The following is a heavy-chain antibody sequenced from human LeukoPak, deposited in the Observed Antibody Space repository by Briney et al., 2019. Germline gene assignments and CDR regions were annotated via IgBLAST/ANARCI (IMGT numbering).Heavy chain of an antibody. CDR2: ISGSGGNT. CDR3: AIDRSDTDMAYLFDY. CDR1: GFNFSSYA. Sequence: GGSLRLSXAASGFNFSSYAMTWVCQAPGKGLKWVSAISGSGGNTYYADSVKGRFTISRDNSKNTLYLQMNSLRAEDTAVYYCAIDRSDTDMAYLFDYWGQGTPVTVSS. J-gene: IGHJ4*02. V-gene: IGHV3-23*01. D-gene: IGHD5-18*01.